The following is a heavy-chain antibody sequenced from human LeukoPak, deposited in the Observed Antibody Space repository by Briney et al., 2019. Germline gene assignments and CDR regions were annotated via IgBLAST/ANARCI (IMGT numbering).Heavy chain of an antibody. CDR1: GVTFSRYS. CDR2: ISSSSSTI. V-gene: IGHV3-48*04. J-gene: IGHJ4*02. Sequence: GGSLRLSCVGSGVTFSRYSMNWVRQAPGKGLEWVSYISSSSSTIYFADSVKGRFTIARDNAKNSLSLQMNSLRAEDTAVYYCASGSMDYWGQGTLVTVSS. CDR3: ASGSMDY. D-gene: IGHD1-26*01.